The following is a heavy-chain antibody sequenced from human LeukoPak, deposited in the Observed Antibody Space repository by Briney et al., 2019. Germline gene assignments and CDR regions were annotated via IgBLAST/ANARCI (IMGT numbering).Heavy chain of an antibody. CDR3: AKGAFGYDILTGGYYYMDV. V-gene: IGHV3-43*02. D-gene: IGHD3-9*01. J-gene: IGHJ6*03. Sequence: PGGSLRLSCAASGFTFDDYAMHWVRQAPGKGLEWVSLISRDGGSTYYADSVKGRFTISRDNSKNSLSLQMNSLRTEDTALYYCAKGAFGYDILTGGYYYMDVWGKGTTVTVSS. CDR1: GFTFDDYA. CDR2: ISRDGGST.